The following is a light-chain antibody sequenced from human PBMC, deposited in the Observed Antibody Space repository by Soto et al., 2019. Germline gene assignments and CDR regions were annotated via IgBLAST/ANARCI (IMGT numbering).Light chain of an antibody. Sequence: VLTQPPSVSGAPGQRVTISCTGSSSNIGAGYDVHWYQQLPGTAPKLLIYGNSNRPSGVPDRFSGSKSGTSASLAITGLQAEDEADYYYQSYDSSLSGSVVFGGGTKLTVL. J-gene: IGLJ2*01. CDR1: SSNIGAGYD. V-gene: IGLV1-40*01. CDR2: GNS. CDR3: QSYDSSLSGSVV.